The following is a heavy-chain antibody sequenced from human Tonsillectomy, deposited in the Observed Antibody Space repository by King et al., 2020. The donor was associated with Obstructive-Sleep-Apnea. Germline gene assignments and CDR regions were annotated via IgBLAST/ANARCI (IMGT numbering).Heavy chain of an antibody. D-gene: IGHD6-19*01. V-gene: IGHV4-39*07. CDR2: SFYSGST. J-gene: IGHJ5*02. CDR3: ARVPYITGWSGWFDP. Sequence: QLQESGPGLVKPSETLSLTCTVSGCSIISSSYNWGWIRQPPGKGVEWSGSSFYSGSTNYNPSLKSRVTISIDTSKKQFSLKLSSVTAADTAVYYCARVPYITGWSGWFDPWGQGTLVTVSS. CDR1: GCSIISSSYN.